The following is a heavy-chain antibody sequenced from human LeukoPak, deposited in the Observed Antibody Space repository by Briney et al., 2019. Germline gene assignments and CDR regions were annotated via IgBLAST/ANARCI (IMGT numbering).Heavy chain of an antibody. Sequence: GSSLRLSCAASGFTFDDYAMHWVRQAPGKGLEWVAGISLNSGSIVYADSVKGRFTIYRDNAKNSLYLQMKSLRVEDTAFYYCAKDNWLDPWGQGTLVTVSS. V-gene: IGHV3-9*01. J-gene: IGHJ5*02. CDR1: GFTFDDYA. CDR2: ISLNSGSI. CDR3: AKDNWLDP.